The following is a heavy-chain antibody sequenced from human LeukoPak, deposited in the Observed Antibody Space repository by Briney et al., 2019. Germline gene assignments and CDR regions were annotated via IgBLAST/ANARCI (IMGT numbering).Heavy chain of an antibody. CDR2: IYSGGT. CDR1: GFTVSSNY. Sequence: GGSLRLSCAASGFTVSSNYMNWVRQAPGKGLEWVSLIYSGGTYYADSVRGRFTISRDNSKNTVYLQMNSLRAEDTAVYYCARGRKFFDYWGQGALVTVSS. J-gene: IGHJ4*02. V-gene: IGHV3-66*01. CDR3: ARGRKFFDY.